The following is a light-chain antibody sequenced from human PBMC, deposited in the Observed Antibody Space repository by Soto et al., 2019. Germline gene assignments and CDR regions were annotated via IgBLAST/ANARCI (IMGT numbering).Light chain of an antibody. CDR1: QSIRTY. J-gene: IGKJ1*01. CDR2: AAS. V-gene: IGKV1-39*01. CDR3: QQTYSNPRT. Sequence: DIQMTQSPSSLSASVGDRVTITCRASQSIRTYLNWYQQKPGKAPKFLIYAASTLQSGVPSRFSGSGSGTDFTLTISSLQPEDFATYYCQQTYSNPRTFGQGTKGEIK.